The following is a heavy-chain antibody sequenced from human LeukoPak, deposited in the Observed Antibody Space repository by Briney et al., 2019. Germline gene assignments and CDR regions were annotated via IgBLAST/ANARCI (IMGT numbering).Heavy chain of an antibody. CDR3: ARHWYSSGWYFAFDI. Sequence: GGSLRLSCAASGFTFSSIAMSWVRQAPDKGLEWVSTISGSGGGTYYADSVKGRVTISRDDSKNTLYLQMRSLRAEDTAVYYCARHWYSSGWYFAFDIWARGTMVTVCS. CDR2: ISGSGGGT. CDR1: GFTFSSIA. V-gene: IGHV3-23*01. D-gene: IGHD6-13*01. J-gene: IGHJ3*02.